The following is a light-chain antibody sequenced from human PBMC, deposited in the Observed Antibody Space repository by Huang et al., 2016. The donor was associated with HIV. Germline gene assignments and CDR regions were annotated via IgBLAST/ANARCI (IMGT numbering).Light chain of an antibody. CDR2: DAS. CDR3: QERASWPPFT. V-gene: IGKV3-11*01. J-gene: IGKJ3*01. CDR1: QSVGSY. Sequence: EVVLTQSPPTLSLSPGERATFSCRASQSVGSYLAWYHQKPGQAPRLLIFDASNRATGIPVRFSGSGSGTDFTLTISSLEPEDFAVYYCQERASWPPFTFGPGTKVDIK.